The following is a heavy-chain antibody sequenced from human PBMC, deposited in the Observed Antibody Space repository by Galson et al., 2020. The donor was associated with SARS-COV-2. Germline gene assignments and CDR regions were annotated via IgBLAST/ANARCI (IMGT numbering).Heavy chain of an antibody. CDR2: ISGSGGST. Sequence: GGSLRLSCAASGFTFSSYAMSWVRQAPGKGLEWVSAISGSGGSTYYADSVKGRFTISRDNSKNTLYLQMNSLRAEDTAVYYCAKSPSGGGYYYYYMDVWGKGTTVTVSS. CDR3: AKSPSGGGYYYYYMDV. CDR1: GFTFSSYA. J-gene: IGHJ6*03. V-gene: IGHV3-23*01. D-gene: IGHD2-15*01.